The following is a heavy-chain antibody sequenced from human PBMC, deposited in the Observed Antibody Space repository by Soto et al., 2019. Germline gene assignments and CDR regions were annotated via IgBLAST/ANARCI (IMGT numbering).Heavy chain of an antibody. D-gene: IGHD6-13*01. Sequence: GGSLRLSCAASGFTVSSNYISWVRQAPGKGLEWVSVIYSGGSTYYADSVKGRFTISRDNSKNTLYLQMNSLRAEDTAVYYCARDRWRSSPGYSSSGGQGTLV. CDR2: IYSGGST. CDR3: ARDRWRSSPGYSSS. V-gene: IGHV3-53*01. J-gene: IGHJ4*02. CDR1: GFTVSSNY.